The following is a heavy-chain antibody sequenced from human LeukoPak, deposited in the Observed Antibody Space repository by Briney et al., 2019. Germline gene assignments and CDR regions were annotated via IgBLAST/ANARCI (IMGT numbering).Heavy chain of an antibody. CDR1: GGTFSSYA. CDR3: ARGLLWFGESYYYYMDV. D-gene: IGHD3-10*01. CDR2: INPNSGGT. V-gene: IGHV1-2*02. J-gene: IGHJ6*03. Sequence: ASVKVPCKASGGTFSSYAISWVRQAPGQGLEWMGWINPNSGGTNYAQKFQGRVTMTRDTSISTAYMELSRLRSDDTAVYYCARGLLWFGESYYYYMDVWGKGTTVTVSS.